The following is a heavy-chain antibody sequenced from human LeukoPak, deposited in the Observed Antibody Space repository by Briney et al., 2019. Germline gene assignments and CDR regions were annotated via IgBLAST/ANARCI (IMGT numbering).Heavy chain of an antibody. D-gene: IGHD3-3*01. Sequence: PSETLSLTCTVSGGSISSSSYYWGWIRQPPGKGLEWIGSIYYSGSTYYNPSLKSRVTISVDTSKNQFSLKLSSVTAADTAVYYCARHSAYYDFWSGYQTPFDYWGQGTLVTVSS. CDR1: GGSISSSSYY. J-gene: IGHJ4*02. CDR2: IYYSGST. CDR3: ARHSAYYDFWSGYQTPFDY. V-gene: IGHV4-39*01.